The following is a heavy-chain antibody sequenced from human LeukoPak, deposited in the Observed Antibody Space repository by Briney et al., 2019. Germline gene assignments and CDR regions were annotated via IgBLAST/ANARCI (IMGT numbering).Heavy chain of an antibody. CDR1: GYTFTSYY. D-gene: IGHD6-19*01. V-gene: IGHV1-2*04. CDR2: VNPNSGGT. CDR3: ARVAVAGNWFDP. J-gene: IGHJ5*02. Sequence: ASVKVSCKASGYTFTSYYMHWVRQAPGQGLEWMGWVNPNSGGTNYAQKFQGWVTMTRDTSISTAYMELSRLRSGDTAVYYCARVAVAGNWFDPWGQGTLVTVSS.